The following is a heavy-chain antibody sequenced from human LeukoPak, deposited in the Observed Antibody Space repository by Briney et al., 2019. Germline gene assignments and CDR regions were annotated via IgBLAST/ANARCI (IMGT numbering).Heavy chain of an antibody. D-gene: IGHD3-10*01. V-gene: IGHV3-21*01. CDR3: ARDRGARGRGLA. CDR1: GFSFDDYG. Sequence: GGSLRLSCAASGFSFDDYGMHWARQAPGTGLEWVSSIGPSSGDIYYADSVKGRFTISRDNDKNSLYLQMNSLRAEDTAVYYCARDRGARGRGLAWGQGTQVTVSS. J-gene: IGHJ5*02. CDR2: IGPSSGDI.